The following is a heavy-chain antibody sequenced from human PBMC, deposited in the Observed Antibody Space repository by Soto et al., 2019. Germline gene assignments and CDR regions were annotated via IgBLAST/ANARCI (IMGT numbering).Heavy chain of an antibody. V-gene: IGHV4-39*02. Sequence: SETLSLTCTVSGGSIRSSSYYWGWIRQPPGKGLEWIGSIYYTGSTYYNPSLKSRVTISVDTSMNQFSLKLSFVTAADTAVYYYQIEIRGLNNLAIDNWGQGTLVTVSS. CDR2: IYYTGST. CDR3: QIEIRGLNNLAIDN. J-gene: IGHJ4*02. D-gene: IGHD3-10*01. CDR1: GGSIRSSSYY.